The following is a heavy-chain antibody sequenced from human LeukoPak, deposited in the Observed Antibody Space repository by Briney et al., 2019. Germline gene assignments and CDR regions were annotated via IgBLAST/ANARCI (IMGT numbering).Heavy chain of an antibody. J-gene: IGHJ5*02. CDR2: IYYSGST. V-gene: IGHV4-59*08. D-gene: IGHD6-13*01. CDR1: GGSISSYY. CDR3: ARHKTAAAGTAWFDP. Sequence: SETLSLTCTVSGGSISSYYWSWIRQPPGKGLEWIGYIYYSGSTNYNPSLKSRVTISVDTSKNQFSLKLSSVTAADTAVYYCARHKTAAAGTAWFDPWGQGTLVTVSS.